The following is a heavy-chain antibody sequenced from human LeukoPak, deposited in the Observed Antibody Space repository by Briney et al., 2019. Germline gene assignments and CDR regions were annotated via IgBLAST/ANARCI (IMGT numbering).Heavy chain of an antibody. D-gene: IGHD3-10*01. V-gene: IGHV3-23*01. Sequence: QSGGSLRLSCAASGFTFSSYAMSWVRQAPGKGLEWVSAISGSGGSTYYADSVKGRFTISRDNSKNTLYLQMNSLRAEDTAVYYCANLVRGVTAFAYWGQGTLVTVSS. CDR2: ISGSGGST. J-gene: IGHJ4*02. CDR1: GFTFSSYA. CDR3: ANLVRGVTAFAY.